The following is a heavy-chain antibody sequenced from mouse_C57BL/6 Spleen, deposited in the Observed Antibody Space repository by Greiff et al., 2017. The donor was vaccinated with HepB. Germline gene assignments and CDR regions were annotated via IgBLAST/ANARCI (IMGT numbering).Heavy chain of an antibody. V-gene: IGHV3-6*01. CDR1: GYSITSGYY. CDR2: ISYDGSN. Sequence: VQLKESGPGLVKPSQSLSLTCSVTGYSITSGYYWNWIRQFPGNKLEWMGYISYDGSNNYNPSLKNRISITRDTSKNQFFLKLNSVTTEDTATYDCAILLRDWFAYWGQGTLVTVSA. CDR3: AILLRDWFAY. J-gene: IGHJ3*01. D-gene: IGHD1-1*01.